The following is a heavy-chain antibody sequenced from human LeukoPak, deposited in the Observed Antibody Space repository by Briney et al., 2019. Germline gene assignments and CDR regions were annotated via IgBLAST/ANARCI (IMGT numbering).Heavy chain of an antibody. Sequence: GASVKVSGKASGYTFTGYVLHWVRQAPGHGLEWMGWINPNSGGTKYAQKFQGRVTLTRDTSITTAYMDLTRLKSDDTAVYFCARDLGIGDLSFDYWGQGTLLSVSS. CDR3: ARDLGIGDLSFDY. J-gene: IGHJ4*02. V-gene: IGHV1-2*02. CDR1: GYTFTGYV. CDR2: INPNSGGT. D-gene: IGHD3-3*01.